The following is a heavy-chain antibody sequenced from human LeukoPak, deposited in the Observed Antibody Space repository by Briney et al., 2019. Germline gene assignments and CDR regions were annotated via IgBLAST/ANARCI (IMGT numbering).Heavy chain of an antibody. Sequence: GGSLRLSCAVSGFTFSSYAMSWVRKAPGKAVEWVSAISGSGGSTYYAVSVKGRFTISRDNSKNTLYLQMISLRAEDTAVYYCAKDAGGYCSSTSCYSDYWGQGTLVTVSS. V-gene: IGHV3-23*01. J-gene: IGHJ4*02. D-gene: IGHD2-2*02. CDR2: ISGSGGST. CDR1: GFTFSSYA. CDR3: AKDAGGYCSSTSCYSDY.